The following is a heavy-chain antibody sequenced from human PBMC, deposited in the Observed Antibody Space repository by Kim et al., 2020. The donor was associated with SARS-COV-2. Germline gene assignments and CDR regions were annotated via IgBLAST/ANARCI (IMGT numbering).Heavy chain of an antibody. CDR2: INPNSGGT. Sequence: ASVKVSCKASGYTFTGYYMHWVRQAPGQGLEWMGRINPNSGGTNNAQKFQGRVTMTRDTSISTAYMELSRLRSDDTAVYYCARRQSPRGFDPWGQGTLVTVSS. J-gene: IGHJ5*02. CDR1: GYTFTGYY. CDR3: ARRQSPRGFDP. V-gene: IGHV1-2*06. D-gene: IGHD4-4*01.